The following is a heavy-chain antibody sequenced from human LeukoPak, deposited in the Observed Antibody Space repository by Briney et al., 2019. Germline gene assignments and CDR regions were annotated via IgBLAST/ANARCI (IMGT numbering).Heavy chain of an antibody. CDR1: GFSVTNNY. V-gene: IGHV3-53*01. D-gene: IGHD1-26*01. CDR3: ARGSLGDGSLLVDY. CDR2: FYVGGAT. J-gene: IGHJ4*02. Sequence: PGGSLRLSCAVSGFSVTNNYMSWVRQAPGKGLEWVSVFYVGGATYYADSVKGRFTISRDNSENTLYLQMKSLRAEDTAVYYCARGSLGDGSLLVDYWGQGTLVTVSS.